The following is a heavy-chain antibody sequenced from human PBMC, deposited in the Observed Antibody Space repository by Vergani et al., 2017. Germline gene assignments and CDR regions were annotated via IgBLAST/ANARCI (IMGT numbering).Heavy chain of an antibody. D-gene: IGHD6-19*01. CDR3: AKETVAGNYYYYGMDV. V-gene: IGHV3-30*02. J-gene: IGHJ6*02. CDR1: GFTFSSYG. Sequence: VQLLESGGGVVQPGGSLRLSCAASGFTFSSYGMHWVRQAPGKGLEWVAFIRYDGSNKYYADSVKGRFTISRDNSKNTLYLQMNSLRAEDTAVYYCAKETVAGNYYYYGMDVWGQGTTVTVSS. CDR2: IRYDGSNK.